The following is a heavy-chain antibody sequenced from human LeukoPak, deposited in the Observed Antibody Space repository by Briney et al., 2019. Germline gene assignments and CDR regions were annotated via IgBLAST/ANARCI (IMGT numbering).Heavy chain of an antibody. CDR3: ARGLRITMIVVVTQNWFDP. Sequence: ASVKVSCKASGYTFTGYYMHWVRQAPGQGLEWMGWINPNSGGTNYAQKFQGRVTMTRDTSISTAYMELSRLRSDDTAVYYCARGLRITMIVVVTQNWFDPWGQGTLVTVSS. D-gene: IGHD3-22*01. J-gene: IGHJ5*02. V-gene: IGHV1-2*02. CDR2: INPNSGGT. CDR1: GYTFTGYY.